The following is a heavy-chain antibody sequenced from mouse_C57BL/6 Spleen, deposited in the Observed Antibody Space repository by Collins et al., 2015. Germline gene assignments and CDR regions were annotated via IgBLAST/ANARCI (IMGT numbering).Heavy chain of an antibody. CDR1: GYSFTSYC. J-gene: IGHJ4*01. CDR3: ARSSYGPYAMDY. CDR2: IFPGSGNT. Sequence: QVQLQQSGPELVKPGASVKISCKASGYSFTSYCIHWVKQRPGQGLEWIGWIFPGSGNTKYNEKFKGKATLTADTSSSTAYMQLSSLTSEDSAVYFCARSSYGPYAMDYWGQGTSATVSS. V-gene: IGHV1-66*01. D-gene: IGHD2-10*01.